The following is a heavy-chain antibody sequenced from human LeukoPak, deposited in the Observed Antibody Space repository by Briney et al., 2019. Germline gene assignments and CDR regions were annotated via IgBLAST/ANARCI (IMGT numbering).Heavy chain of an antibody. J-gene: IGHJ3*02. CDR1: GFTVSSNY. CDR3: ARYDYGDFIDAFDI. Sequence: GGSLRLSCAASGFTVSSNYMSWVRQAPGKGLEWVSVIYSGGSTYYADSVKGRFTISRDNSKNTLYLQMNSLRAEDTAVYYCARYDYGDFIDAFDIWGQGTMVTASS. D-gene: IGHD4-17*01. V-gene: IGHV3-53*01. CDR2: IYSGGST.